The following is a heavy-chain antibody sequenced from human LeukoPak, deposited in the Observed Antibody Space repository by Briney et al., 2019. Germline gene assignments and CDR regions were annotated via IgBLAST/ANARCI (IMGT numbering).Heavy chain of an antibody. CDR3: ARDRAYSTYDY. Sequence: PGGSLRLSCTGSGFTFSNSSMTWVRQAPGKGLEWVADINEDGSVKNYVEYMKGRFTISRDNAKNTLHLQMSSLRVKDTAVYYCARDRAYSTYDYWGQGTLVRVSS. J-gene: IGHJ4*02. D-gene: IGHD2/OR15-2a*01. V-gene: IGHV3-7*01. CDR2: INEDGSVK. CDR1: GFTFSNSS.